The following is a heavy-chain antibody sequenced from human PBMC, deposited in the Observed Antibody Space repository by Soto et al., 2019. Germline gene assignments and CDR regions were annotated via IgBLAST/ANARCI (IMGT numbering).Heavy chain of an antibody. J-gene: IGHJ3*02. V-gene: IGHV5-51*01. D-gene: IGHD6-6*01. Sequence: GESLKISCKGSGYSFTSYWIGWVRQMPGKGLEWMGIIYPGDSDTRNSPSFQGQVTISADKSISTAYLQWSSLKASDTAMYYCARRKRAARTGWFFDIWGQGTMVTVSS. CDR1: GYSFTSYW. CDR2: IYPGDSDT. CDR3: ARRKRAARTGWFFDI.